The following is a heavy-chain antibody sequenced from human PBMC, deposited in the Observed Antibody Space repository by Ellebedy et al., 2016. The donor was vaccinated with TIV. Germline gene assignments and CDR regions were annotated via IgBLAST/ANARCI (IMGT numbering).Heavy chain of an antibody. J-gene: IGHJ4*02. V-gene: IGHV4-61*01. CDR1: GDSISSLSHY. CDR3: ARTVATGDRGRGYSDY. D-gene: IGHD7-27*01. Sequence: SETLSLTXSVSGDSISSLSHYWSWIRQPPGKGLEWIGSTNDNEGFNHNPSLKSRLTISTDTSKNQISLKLSSVTAADTAIYYCARTVATGDRGRGYSDYWGQGTLVTVSS. CDR2: TNDNEGF.